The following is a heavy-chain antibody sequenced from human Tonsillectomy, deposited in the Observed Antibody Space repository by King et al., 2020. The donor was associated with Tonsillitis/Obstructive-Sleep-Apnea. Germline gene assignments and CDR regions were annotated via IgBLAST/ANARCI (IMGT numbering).Heavy chain of an antibody. J-gene: IGHJ4*02. V-gene: IGHV3-23*04. CDR1: GFTFRNSA. Sequence: VQLVESGGGLVQPGGSLRLSCAASGFTFRNSAMSWVRQVPGKRLEWVSAISGSGNEKYYADSVRGRFSISRDNSKNTLYRQLNSLRADDTALYYCAKEGPGGQQLIWVDSWGQGTLVTVSS. D-gene: IGHD6-13*01. CDR2: ISGSGNEK. CDR3: AKEGPGGQQLIWVDS.